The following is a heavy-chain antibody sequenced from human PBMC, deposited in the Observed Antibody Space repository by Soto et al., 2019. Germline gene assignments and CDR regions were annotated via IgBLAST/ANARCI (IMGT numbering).Heavy chain of an antibody. CDR2: ISGSGIST. V-gene: IGHV3-23*01. CDR1: GFTFRSYA. J-gene: IGHJ2*01. Sequence: DVQLLESGGGLVQPGGSLRLSCAASGFTFRSYAMSWVRQAPGMGLEWGSGISGSGISTHYADSVKGRLTVSRDNSKNSLYLQMNSLRAADTDVYNCAKEPVGPDCYFHLWGRGTLVTFPS. CDR3: AKEPVGPDCYFHL.